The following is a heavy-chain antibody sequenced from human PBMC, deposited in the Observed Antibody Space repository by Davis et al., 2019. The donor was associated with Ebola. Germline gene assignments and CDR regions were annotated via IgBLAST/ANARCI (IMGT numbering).Heavy chain of an antibody. J-gene: IGHJ4*02. CDR1: GGSVSSGSYY. Sequence: PSETLSLTCTVSGGSVSSGSYYWSWIRQPPGKGLEWIGYIYYSGSTNYNPSLKSRVTISVDTSKNQFSLKLSSVTAADTAVYYCARLGYCSGGSCPPGFDYWGQGTLVTVSS. CDR3: ARLGYCSGGSCPPGFDY. D-gene: IGHD2-15*01. V-gene: IGHV4-61*01. CDR2: IYYSGST.